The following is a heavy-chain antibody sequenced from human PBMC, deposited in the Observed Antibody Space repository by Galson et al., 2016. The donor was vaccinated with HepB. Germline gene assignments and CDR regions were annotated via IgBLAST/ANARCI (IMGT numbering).Heavy chain of an antibody. Sequence: SLRLSCSASGFTFSSFAMTWVRQAPGKGPEWVSSVGTTGSTTYYADSVKGRFTISRDNSKNTLYLQINSLRADDTAVYYCAKVGQWRAFDYWGQGTLVTVSP. V-gene: IGHV3-23*01. CDR3: AKVGQWRAFDY. CDR2: VGTTGSTT. J-gene: IGHJ4*02. CDR1: GFTFSSFA. D-gene: IGHD6-19*01.